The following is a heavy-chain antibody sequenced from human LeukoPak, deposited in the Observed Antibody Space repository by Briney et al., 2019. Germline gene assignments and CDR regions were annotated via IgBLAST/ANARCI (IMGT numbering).Heavy chain of an antibody. V-gene: IGHV1-8*01. CDR3: ARGRESSSWYDAFDI. Sequence: GASVNVSCKASGYTFTSYDINWVRQATGQGLEWMGWMNPNSGNTGYAQKFQGRVTMTRNTSISTAYMELSSLRSEDTAVYYCARGRESSSWYDAFDIWGQGTMVTVSS. CDR1: GYTFTSYD. J-gene: IGHJ3*02. CDR2: MNPNSGNT. D-gene: IGHD6-13*01.